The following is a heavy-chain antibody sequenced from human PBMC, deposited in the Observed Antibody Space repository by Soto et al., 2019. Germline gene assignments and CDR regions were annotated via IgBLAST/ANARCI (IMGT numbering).Heavy chain of an antibody. J-gene: IGHJ5*02. Sequence: SQTLSLTCAISGDSVSSNSAAWNWIRQSPSRGLEWLGRTYYRSKWYNDYAVSVKSRITINPDTSKNQFSLQLNSVTPEDTAVYYCARDPRYSGSYYDNNWFDPWGQGTLVTVSS. V-gene: IGHV6-1*01. CDR2: TYYRSKWYN. D-gene: IGHD1-26*01. CDR3: ARDPRYSGSYYDNNWFDP. CDR1: GDSVSSNSAA.